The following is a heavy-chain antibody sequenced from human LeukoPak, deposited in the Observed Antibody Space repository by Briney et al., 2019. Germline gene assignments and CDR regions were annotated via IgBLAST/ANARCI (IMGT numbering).Heavy chain of an antibody. J-gene: IGHJ3*02. CDR1: GYTFTSYG. Sequence: SVKVSCKASGYTFTSYGISWVRQAPGQGLEWMGGIIPIFGTANYAQKFQGRVTITTDESTSTAYMELSSLRSEDTAVYYCASGLGYCSGGSCYQDAFDIWGQGTMVTVSS. V-gene: IGHV1-69*05. CDR2: IIPIFGTA. D-gene: IGHD2-15*01. CDR3: ASGLGYCSGGSCYQDAFDI.